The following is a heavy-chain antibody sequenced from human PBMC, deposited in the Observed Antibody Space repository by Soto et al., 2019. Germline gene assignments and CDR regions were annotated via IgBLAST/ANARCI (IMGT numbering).Heavy chain of an antibody. J-gene: IGHJ4*02. CDR2: IYDSGST. V-gene: IGHV4-31*03. CDR3: ARKQAGYFYGVDY. CDR1: WGPITSGGYY. Sequence: PWETLSLICTVSWGPITSGGYYWSWIRQHPGKGPEGLGYIYDSGSTFYNPSLKSRITLSLNTSKHQFSLKLSCVTVADTAVYLCARKQAGYFYGVDYWGEGTLVSVSS. D-gene: IGHD3-10*01.